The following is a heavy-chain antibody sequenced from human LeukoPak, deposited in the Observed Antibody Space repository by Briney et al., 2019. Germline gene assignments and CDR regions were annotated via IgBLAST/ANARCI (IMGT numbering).Heavy chain of an antibody. V-gene: IGHV3-20*04. D-gene: IGHD2-21*02. Sequence: PGGSLRLSCAASGFTYDDYGMIWLRQAPGKGLEWVSGINWSGGSTVYAVSVRGRFTISRDNDKISLYLKMNSLRAEDTALYYGAKAYWGGDCYLFDYWGQGTLVTVSS. CDR2: INWSGGST. CDR1: GFTYDDYG. J-gene: IGHJ4*02. CDR3: AKAYWGGDCYLFDY.